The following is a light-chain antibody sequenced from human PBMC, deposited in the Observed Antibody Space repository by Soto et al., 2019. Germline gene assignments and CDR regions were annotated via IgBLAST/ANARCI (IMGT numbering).Light chain of an antibody. CDR2: GAS. CDR1: QSVSSN. J-gene: IGKJ2*01. Sequence: IVMTQSPATLSVSPGERATLSCSASQSVSSNLGWYQQKTGQAPRLLIFGASIRDTGVPARFSAGGSGTEFTRTHSNLQSEDFAIYYCQQYNDWPTYTFGQGTTLEI. CDR3: QQYNDWPTYT. V-gene: IGKV3-15*01.